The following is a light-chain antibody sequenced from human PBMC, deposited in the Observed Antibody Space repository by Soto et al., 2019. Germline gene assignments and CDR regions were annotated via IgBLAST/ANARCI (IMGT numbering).Light chain of an antibody. CDR2: GNS. CDR3: QSYDSSLSAPYA. V-gene: IGLV1-40*01. J-gene: IGLJ1*01. Sequence: QSVLTQPPSVSGAPGQRVTISCTGSSSNIGAGYDVHWYQQLPGTAPKLLIYGNSNRPSGVPDRFSGSKSGTSASLAITGLQAEDEADYYCQSYDSSLSAPYAFGTGTKLTVL. CDR1: SSNIGAGYD.